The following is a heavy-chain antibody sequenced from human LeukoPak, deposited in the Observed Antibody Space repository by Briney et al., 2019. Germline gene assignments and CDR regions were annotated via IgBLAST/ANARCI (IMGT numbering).Heavy chain of an antibody. CDR2: ISGSGGST. CDR1: GFTFSSYA. V-gene: IGHV3-23*01. Sequence: PGGSLGLSCAASGFTFSSYAMSWVRQAPGKGLEWVSAISGSGGSTYYADSVKGRFTISRDNSKNTLYLQMNSLRAEDTAVYYCAKERWSIGSYYGMDVWGQGTTVTVSS. J-gene: IGHJ6*02. CDR3: AKERWSIGSYYGMDV. D-gene: IGHD6-6*01.